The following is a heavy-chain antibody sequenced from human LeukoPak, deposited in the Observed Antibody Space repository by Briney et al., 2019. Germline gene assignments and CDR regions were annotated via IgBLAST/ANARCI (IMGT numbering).Heavy chain of an antibody. J-gene: IGHJ4*02. CDR3: ARQNYGNPDY. Sequence: PGGSLRLSCAASGFTYSSNWMHWVRQAPGKGLVWVSRVSGDGSITYYADSVKGRFTMSRDSAKNTLYQQINSLRVEDTAVYYCARQNYGNPDYWGQGTLVTVSS. V-gene: IGHV3-74*01. CDR2: VSGDGSIT. CDR1: GFTYSSNW. D-gene: IGHD3-16*01.